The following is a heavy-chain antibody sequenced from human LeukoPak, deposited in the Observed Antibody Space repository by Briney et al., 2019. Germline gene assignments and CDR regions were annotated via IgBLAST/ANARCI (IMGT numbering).Heavy chain of an antibody. D-gene: IGHD2-8*02. Sequence: PGGSLRLSCAASGFTFSSHAMSWVRQAPGKGLEWVSAISGSGGSTYYADSVKGRFTISRDNSKNTLCLQMNSLRAEDTAVYYCATYRQVLLPFESWGQGTLVTVSS. J-gene: IGHJ4*02. CDR2: ISGSGGST. CDR1: GFTFSSHA. CDR3: ATYRQVLLPFES. V-gene: IGHV3-23*01.